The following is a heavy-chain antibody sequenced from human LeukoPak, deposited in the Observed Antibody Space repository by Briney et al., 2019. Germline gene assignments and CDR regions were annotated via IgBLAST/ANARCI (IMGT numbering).Heavy chain of an antibody. J-gene: IGHJ4*02. V-gene: IGHV4-39*07. Sequence: SETLSLTCTVSGGSISSSSYYWGWIRQPPGKGLEWIGSIYYSGSTYYNPSLKSRVTISVDTSKNQFSLKLSSVTAADTAVYYCARGLCSSTSCYALDYWGQGTLVTVSS. D-gene: IGHD2-2*01. CDR3: ARGLCSSTSCYALDY. CDR1: GGSISSSSYY. CDR2: IYYSGST.